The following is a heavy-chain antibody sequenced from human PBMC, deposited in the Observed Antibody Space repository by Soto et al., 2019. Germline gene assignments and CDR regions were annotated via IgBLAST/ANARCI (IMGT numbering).Heavy chain of an antibody. CDR2: MWYDGHVE. CDR1: GFSFRTSG. Sequence: HVHLVESGGGVVQPGRSLTLSCAASGFSFRTSGMHWVRQAPGKGLEWVTGMWYDGHVEGYLDSVKGRFTISRDNSNSLMSLQTSNLRVDDTAVYDCARGLPKDAGGAFDMWGHGTMVTVSS. J-gene: IGHJ3*02. D-gene: IGHD2-15*01. CDR3: ARGLPKDAGGAFDM. V-gene: IGHV3-33*01.